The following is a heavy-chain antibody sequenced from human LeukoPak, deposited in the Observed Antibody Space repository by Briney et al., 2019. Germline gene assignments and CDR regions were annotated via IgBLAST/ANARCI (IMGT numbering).Heavy chain of an antibody. CDR2: MNPNSGST. J-gene: IGHJ4*02. V-gene: IGHV1-8*03. D-gene: IGHD6-6*01. CDR1: GYTFTSYD. CDR3: ARGFRASSSSPFDY. Sequence: ASVKVSCKASGYTFTSYDINWVRQATGQGLEWMGWMNPNSGSTGYAQKFQGRVTITRNTSISTAYMELSSLRSEDTAVYYCARGFRASSSSPFDYWGQGTLVTVSS.